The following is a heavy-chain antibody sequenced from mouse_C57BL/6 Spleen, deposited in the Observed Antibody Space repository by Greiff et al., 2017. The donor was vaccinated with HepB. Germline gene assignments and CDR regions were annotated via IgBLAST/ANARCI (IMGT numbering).Heavy chain of an antibody. CDR2: IYPNYGTT. CDR3: ARWTTVVARYWYFDV. Sequence: VQLQQSGPELVKPGASVKISCKASGYSFTDYNMNWVKQSNGKSLEWIGVIYPNYGTTSYNQKFKGKATLTVDQSSSTTYMQLNSLTSEDAAVYYCARWTTVVARYWYFDVWGTGTTVTVSS. D-gene: IGHD1-1*01. J-gene: IGHJ1*03. V-gene: IGHV1-39*01. CDR1: GYSFTDYN.